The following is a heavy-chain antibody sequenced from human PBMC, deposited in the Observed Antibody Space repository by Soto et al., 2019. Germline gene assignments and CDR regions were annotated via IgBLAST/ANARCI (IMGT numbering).Heavy chain of an antibody. CDR1: GFTFASPA. D-gene: IGHD2-8*02. V-gene: IGHV3-23*01. J-gene: IGHJ3*02. Sequence: GGSLRLSCAASGFTFASPAMSWARPSPGKGLEWVSAISGSGGSTYYADSVKGRFTISRDNSKNTLYLQMNSLRAEDTAVYYCAKDRPYGGVRGAFDIWGQGTMVTVSS. CDR3: AKDRPYGGVRGAFDI. CDR2: ISGSGGST.